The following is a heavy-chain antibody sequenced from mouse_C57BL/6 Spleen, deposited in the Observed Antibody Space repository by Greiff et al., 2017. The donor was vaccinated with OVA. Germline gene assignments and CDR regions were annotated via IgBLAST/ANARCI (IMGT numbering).Heavy chain of an antibody. CDR1: GYTFTDYE. J-gene: IGHJ4*01. V-gene: IGHV1-15*01. D-gene: IGHD1-1*01. CDR2: IDPETGGT. CDR3: TRNPHYYGSSHYYAMDY. Sequence: VQVVESGAELVRPGASVTLSCKASGYTFTDYEMHWVKQTPVHGLEWIGAIDPETGGTAYNQKFKGKAILTADKSSSTAYMELRSLTSEDSAVYYCTRNPHYYGSSHYYAMDYWGQGTSVTVSS.